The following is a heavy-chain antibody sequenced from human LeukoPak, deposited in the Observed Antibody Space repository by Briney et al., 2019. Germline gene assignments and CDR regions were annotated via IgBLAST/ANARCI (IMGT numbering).Heavy chain of an antibody. D-gene: IGHD3-10*01. J-gene: IGHJ4*02. CDR1: GYTFTSYG. Sequence: ASVKVSCKASGYTFTSYGISWVRQAPGQGLEWMGWISGYNAKTNYAQKVQGRVTMTTDTSTNTAYMEVRSLGSDDTAVYYCAKDRGYYGSVSEPSFDYWGQGTLVTVSS. V-gene: IGHV1-18*04. CDR3: AKDRGYYGSVSEPSFDY. CDR2: ISGYNAKT.